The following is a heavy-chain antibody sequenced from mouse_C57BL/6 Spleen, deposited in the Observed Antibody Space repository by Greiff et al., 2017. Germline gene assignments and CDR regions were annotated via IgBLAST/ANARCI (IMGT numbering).Heavy chain of an antibody. D-gene: IGHD1-1*01. Sequence: EVKLMESGGGLVKPGGSLKLSCAASGFTFSDYGMHWVRQAPEKGLEWVAYISSDSSTIYYADTVKGRFTISRDNAKNTLFLQMTSLRSEDTAMYYCARGSYAMDYWGQGTSVTVSS. CDR3: ARGSYAMDY. J-gene: IGHJ4*01. CDR1: GFTFSDYG. CDR2: ISSDSSTI. V-gene: IGHV5-17*01.